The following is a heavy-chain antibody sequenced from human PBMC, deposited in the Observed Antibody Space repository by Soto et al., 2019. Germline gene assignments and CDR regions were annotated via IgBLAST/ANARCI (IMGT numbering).Heavy chain of an antibody. CDR2: ITPMFGTP. Sequence: GASVKVSCKASGGTFGRYTITWVRQAPGQGLEWMGGITPMFGTPNYAQKFQGRVTITADESTSTAYMELSSLRSEDTAMYYCARDGTLYDSSAYYYLYWGQGTLVTVSS. CDR1: GGTFGRYT. J-gene: IGHJ4*02. V-gene: IGHV1-69*13. CDR3: ARDGTLYDSSAYYYLY. D-gene: IGHD3-22*01.